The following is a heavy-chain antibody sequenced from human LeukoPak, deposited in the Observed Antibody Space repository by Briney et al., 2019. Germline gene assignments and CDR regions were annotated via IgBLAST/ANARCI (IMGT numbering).Heavy chain of an antibody. V-gene: IGHV4-59*01. J-gene: IGHJ5*02. CDR3: ARERRAMVRGVIPKEAWGWFDP. CDR1: GGSISSYY. Sequence: SETLSLTCTVSGGSISSYYWSWIRQPPGKGLEWIGSIYHSGSTNYNPSLKSRVTISVDTSKNQFSLKLRSVTAADTAVYYCARERRAMVRGVIPKEAWGWFDPWGQGTLVTVSS. D-gene: IGHD3-10*01. CDR2: IYHSGST.